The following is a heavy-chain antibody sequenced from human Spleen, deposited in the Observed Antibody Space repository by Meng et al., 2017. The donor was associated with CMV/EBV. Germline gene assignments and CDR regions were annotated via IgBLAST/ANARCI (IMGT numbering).Heavy chain of an antibody. CDR1: GASISGSRYY. CDR2: IFHSGST. J-gene: IGHJ4*02. V-gene: IGHV4-39*01. CDR3: ARRLVDDGTFDY. Sequence: VSGASISGSRYYWGWLRQSPGRGLEWIGDIFHSGSTYYNSSLKRRVTLSVDTSKNQFSLQLGSVTAADTAVYYCARRLVDDGTFDYWGRGTLVTVSS. D-gene: IGHD3-22*01.